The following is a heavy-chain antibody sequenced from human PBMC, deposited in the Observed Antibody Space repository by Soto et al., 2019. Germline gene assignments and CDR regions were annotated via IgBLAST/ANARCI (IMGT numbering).Heavy chain of an antibody. J-gene: IGHJ6*02. CDR3: ATGAYCSGGSCSDYYYYYYGMDL. D-gene: IGHD2-15*01. V-gene: IGHV1-58*01. CDR1: GFTFRSSA. Sequence: SVKVSCKTSGFTFRSSAVQWVRQARGQRLEWIGWLVVGTGNTNYAQKFQQRVTISSDRSTNTVSMELSSLTSEDTAVYYCATGAYCSGGSCSDYYYYYYGMDLWGQGTTVTVSS. CDR2: LVVGTGNT.